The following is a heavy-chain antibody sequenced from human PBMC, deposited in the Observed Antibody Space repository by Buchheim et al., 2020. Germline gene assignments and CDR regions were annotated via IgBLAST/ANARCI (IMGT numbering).Heavy chain of an antibody. CDR3: ARGHSGTTVTNVFDY. J-gene: IGHJ4*02. CDR2: ISYDGNNK. V-gene: IGHV3-30*03. Sequence: QVQLVESGGGVVQPGRSLRLSCAASGFTFSSYGMHWVRQAPGKGLEWVAVISYDGNNKYYTDSVKGRFTISRDNSKNSMYLQVNSLRAEDTAVYYCARGHSGTTVTNVFDYWGQGTL. D-gene: IGHD4-17*01. CDR1: GFTFSSYG.